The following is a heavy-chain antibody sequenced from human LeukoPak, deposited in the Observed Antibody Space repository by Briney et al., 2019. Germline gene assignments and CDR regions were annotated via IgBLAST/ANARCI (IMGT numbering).Heavy chain of an antibody. CDR3: ARATREAEEAYYFDY. Sequence: ASETLSLTCTVSGGSISNYYWSWVRQPAGKGLGWIGRIYASGSTNYHPSLQSRVTMSIDTSKNQFSLKLNSVTAADTAVYYCARATREAEEAYYFDYWGQGTLVTVSS. CDR1: GGSISNYY. CDR2: IYASGST. V-gene: IGHV4-4*07. J-gene: IGHJ4*02. D-gene: IGHD5-12*01.